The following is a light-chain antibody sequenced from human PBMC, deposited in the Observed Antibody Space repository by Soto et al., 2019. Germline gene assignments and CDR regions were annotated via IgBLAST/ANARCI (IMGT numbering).Light chain of an antibody. CDR2: DAS. J-gene: IGKJ4*01. CDR3: QQRSNWPPVIT. V-gene: IGKV3-11*01. Sequence: EIVLTQPPATLSLSPGERATLSCRASQSVTTFLAWYQQKPDQAPRLLIYDASTRATGIPARFSGSGSGTDFTLTISSLEPEDFAVYYCQQRSNWPPVITFGGGTKVDIK. CDR1: QSVTTF.